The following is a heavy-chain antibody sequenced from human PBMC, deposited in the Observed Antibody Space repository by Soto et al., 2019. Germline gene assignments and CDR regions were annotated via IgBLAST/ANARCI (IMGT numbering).Heavy chain of an antibody. J-gene: IGHJ3*02. CDR2: IYYSGST. CDR1: GGSISSYY. CDR3: ARDSHPLHFAHYYDSSGFSPTQTLDAFDI. Sequence: PSETLSLTCTVSGGSISSYYWSWIRQPPGKGLEWIGYIYYSGSTNYNPSLKSRVTISVDTSKNQFSLKLSSVTAADTAVYYCARDSHPLHFAHYYDSSGFSPTQTLDAFDIWGQGTMVTVSS. D-gene: IGHD3-22*01. V-gene: IGHV4-59*01.